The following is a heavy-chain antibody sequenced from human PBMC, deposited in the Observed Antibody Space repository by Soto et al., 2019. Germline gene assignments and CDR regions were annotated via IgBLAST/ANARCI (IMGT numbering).Heavy chain of an antibody. CDR2: IYWDDDK. D-gene: IGHD5-12*01. CDR3: AHIDPEIVTVGGHGGFDY. V-gene: IGHV2-5*02. Sequence: QITLKESGPTLVRPPQTLTLTCTFSGFSLTSGVGVGWIRQPPGKALEWLALIYWDDDKRYSPSLKNRLTITTDTSKNQVGLTMTNVGPVDTATYFCAHIDPEIVTVGGHGGFDYWGQGTLVTVSS. J-gene: IGHJ4*02. CDR1: GFSLTSGVG.